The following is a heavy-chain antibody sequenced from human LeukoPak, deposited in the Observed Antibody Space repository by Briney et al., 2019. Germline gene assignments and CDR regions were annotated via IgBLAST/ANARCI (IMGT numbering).Heavy chain of an antibody. Sequence: PGGSLRLSXAASGFTVSSNYMSWVRQAPGKGLEWVSVIYSGGSTYYADSVKGRFTISRDNSKNTLYLQMNSLRAEDTAVYYCASPAGGSSDAFDIWGQGTMVTVSS. CDR2: IYSGGST. V-gene: IGHV3-53*01. CDR1: GFTVSSNY. CDR3: ASPAGGSSDAFDI. D-gene: IGHD1-26*01. J-gene: IGHJ3*02.